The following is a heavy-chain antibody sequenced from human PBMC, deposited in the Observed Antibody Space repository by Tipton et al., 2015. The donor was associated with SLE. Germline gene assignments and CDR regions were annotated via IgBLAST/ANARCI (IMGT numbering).Heavy chain of an antibody. CDR1: GGSTSSYY. Sequence: TLSLTCTVSGGSTSSYYWSWIRQPAGKGLEWIGYIYTSGSTNYNPSLKSRVTISVDTSKNQFSLKLSSVTAADTAVYYCARSGLRGYSYVHFDYWGQGTLVTVSS. V-gene: IGHV4-4*09. CDR2: IYTSGST. J-gene: IGHJ4*02. D-gene: IGHD5-18*01. CDR3: ARSGLRGYSYVHFDY.